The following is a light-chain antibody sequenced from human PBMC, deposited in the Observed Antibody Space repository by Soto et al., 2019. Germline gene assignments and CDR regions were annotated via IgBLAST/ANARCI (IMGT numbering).Light chain of an antibody. V-gene: IGKV3-15*01. CDR2: GAS. J-gene: IGKJ1*01. CDR1: QSVSSN. Sequence: EIVMTQSPATLSVSPGERATLSCRASQSVSSNLAWYQQKPGQAPRVLIYGASTRATGIAARFSGSGSGTEFTLTISRLQSEDFAVYYCQQYNNWPVAFGQGTKVEIK. CDR3: QQYNNWPVA.